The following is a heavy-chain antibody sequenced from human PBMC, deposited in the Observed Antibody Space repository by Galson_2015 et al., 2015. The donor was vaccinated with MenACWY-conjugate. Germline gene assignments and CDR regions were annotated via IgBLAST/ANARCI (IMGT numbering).Heavy chain of an antibody. D-gene: IGHD5-24*01. CDR1: GFTFSSNW. CDR3: ARLPAGSEIRYFYGMDV. V-gene: IGHV3-7*03. CDR2: INQDGSEK. J-gene: IGHJ6*02. Sequence: SLRLSCAASGFTFSSNWTSWVRQAPGKGLEWVANINQDGSEKYYVDSMKGRFTISRDDAKNSLYLQMNSLRAEDTAVYYCARLPAGSEIRYFYGMDVWGQGTTVTVSS.